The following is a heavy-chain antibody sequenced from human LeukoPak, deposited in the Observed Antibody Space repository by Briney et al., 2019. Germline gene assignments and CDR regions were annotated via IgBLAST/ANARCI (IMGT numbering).Heavy chain of an antibody. D-gene: IGHD3-10*01. Sequence: PGGSLRLSCAASGFTFSNAWMSWGRQAPGKGLEGVCRIKSKTDGGTTDYAAPVKGRFTISRDDSKNTLYLQMNSLKTEDKAVYYCTVGGSGNKSGYWGQGTLVTVSS. CDR1: GFTFSNAW. J-gene: IGHJ4*02. V-gene: IGHV3-15*01. CDR3: TVGGSGNKSGY. CDR2: IKSKTDGGTT.